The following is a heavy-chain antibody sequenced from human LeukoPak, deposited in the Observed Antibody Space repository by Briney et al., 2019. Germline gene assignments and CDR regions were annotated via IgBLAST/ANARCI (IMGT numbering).Heavy chain of an antibody. D-gene: IGHD3-3*01. J-gene: IGHJ6*02. CDR1: GFTFSSYA. V-gene: IGHV3-30-3*01. CDR3: AREFGVANYYYYGMDV. CDR2: ISYDGSNK. Sequence: PGGSLRLSCAASGFTFSSYAMSWVRQAPGKGLEWVAVISYDGSNKYYADSVKGRFTISRDNSKNTLYLQMNSLRAEDTAVYYCAREFGVANYYYYGMDVWGQGTTVTVSS.